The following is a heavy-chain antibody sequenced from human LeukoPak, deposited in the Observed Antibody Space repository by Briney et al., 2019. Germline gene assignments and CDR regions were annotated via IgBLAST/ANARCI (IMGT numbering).Heavy chain of an antibody. CDR3: ARESCRYCSNWFDP. J-gene: IGHJ5*02. Sequence: GASVKVSCKASGYTFTGYYMHWVRQAPGQGLEWMGWINPNSGDTNYTQKFQGRVTMTRDTSISTAYMELSRLRSDDTAVYYCARESCRYCSNWFDPWGQGTLVTVSS. D-gene: IGHD2-15*01. CDR2: INPNSGDT. CDR1: GYTFTGYY. V-gene: IGHV1-2*02.